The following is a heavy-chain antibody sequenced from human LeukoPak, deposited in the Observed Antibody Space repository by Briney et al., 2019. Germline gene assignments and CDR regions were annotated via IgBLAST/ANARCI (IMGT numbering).Heavy chain of an antibody. V-gene: IGHV3-11*05. CDR3: AKDLPTVNTWIYFDY. J-gene: IGHJ4*02. D-gene: IGHD4-17*01. CDR1: GFTFSDYY. CDR2: ISGTSSYT. Sequence: GGSLRLSCAASGFTFSDYYMSWIRQAPGKGLEWVSYISGTSSYTNYADSVKGRFTVSRDNAKNSLFLQMNSLRAEDAAVYYCAKDLPTVNTWIYFDYWGQGTLVTVSS.